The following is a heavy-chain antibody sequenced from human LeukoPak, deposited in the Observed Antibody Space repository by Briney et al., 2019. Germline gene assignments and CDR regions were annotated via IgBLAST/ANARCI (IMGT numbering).Heavy chain of an antibody. CDR3: AKDQPKSHNAFDI. CDR1: GFSFSSSG. CDR2: IWYDGSDN. V-gene: IGHV3-33*06. Sequence: GGSLRLSCAASGFSFSSSGMHWVRQAPGKGLEWVAVIWYDGSDNDYADSVKGRFIISRDNSKNTLYLQMNSLRAEDTAVYYCAKDQPKSHNAFDIWGQGTMVTVSS. J-gene: IGHJ3*02.